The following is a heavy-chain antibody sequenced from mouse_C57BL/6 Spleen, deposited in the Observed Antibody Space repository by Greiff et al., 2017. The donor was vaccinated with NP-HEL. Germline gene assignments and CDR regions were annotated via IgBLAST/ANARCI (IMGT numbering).Heavy chain of an antibody. CDR3: ARHEDPYYYGSRRAMDY. Sequence: QVQLQQSGAELVKPGASVKLSCKASGYTFTEYTIHWVKQRSGQGLEWIGWFYPGSGSIKYNEKFKDKATLTADKSSSTVYMELSRLTSEDSAVYFCARHEDPYYYGSRRAMDYWGQGTSVTVSS. CDR1: GYTFTEYT. V-gene: IGHV1-62-2*01. J-gene: IGHJ4*01. D-gene: IGHD1-1*01. CDR2: FYPGSGSI.